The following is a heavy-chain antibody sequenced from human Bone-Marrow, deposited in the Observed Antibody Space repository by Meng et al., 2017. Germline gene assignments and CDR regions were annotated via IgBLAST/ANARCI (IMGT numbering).Heavy chain of an antibody. CDR3: ARGPTTMAHDFDY. J-gene: IGHJ4*02. D-gene: IGHD4-11*01. CDR1: SGPFNAYY. CDR2: INHSGST. Sequence: QLCGPLLLDLSQTRSLSSFVASGPFNAYYCSWIRQTLGKELEWIGEINHSGSTKYNPSLESRATISVDTSQNNLSLKLSSVTAADSAVYYCARGPTTMAHDFDYWGQGTLVTVSS. V-gene: IGHV4-34*01.